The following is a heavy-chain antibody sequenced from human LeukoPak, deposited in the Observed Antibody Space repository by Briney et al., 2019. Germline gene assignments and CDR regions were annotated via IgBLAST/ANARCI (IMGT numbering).Heavy chain of an antibody. CDR1: GFTFSSYS. Sequence: GGSLRLSCTASGFTFSSYSMTWVRQAPGKGLEWVSSISGSGDTTYYADSVRGRFTISRDNSKNTLYLQIHFLRADDTAVYYCAKGLSAVTTRPDDTFDIWGLGTMVIVSS. CDR3: AKGLSAVTTRPDDTFDI. V-gene: IGHV3-23*01. D-gene: IGHD4-17*01. J-gene: IGHJ3*02. CDR2: ISGSGDTT.